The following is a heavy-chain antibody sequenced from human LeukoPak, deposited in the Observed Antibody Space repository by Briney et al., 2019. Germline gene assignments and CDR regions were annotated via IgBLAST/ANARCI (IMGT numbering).Heavy chain of an antibody. Sequence: SETLSLTCTASGGSISSYYWSWIRQPPGKGLEWIGYIYYSGSTNYNPSLKSRVTISVDTSKNQFSLKLSSVTAADTAVYYCARADYYGSGSYLDYWGQGTLVTVSS. J-gene: IGHJ4*02. V-gene: IGHV4-59*01. CDR2: IYYSGST. CDR3: ARADYYGSGSYLDY. D-gene: IGHD3-10*01. CDR1: GGSISSYY.